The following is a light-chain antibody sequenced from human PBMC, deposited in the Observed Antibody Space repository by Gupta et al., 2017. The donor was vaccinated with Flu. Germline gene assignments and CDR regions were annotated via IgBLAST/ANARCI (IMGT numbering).Light chain of an antibody. Sequence: DIGMTQSPDSLAVSLGERATINCKSSQSVLHRSSNRNYLAWYQQKPGQPPKLLIYWASTRESAVPDEISGSRSARAFTLTINSLLAADDAVYYCRLDASTPNTFGEGTKLEIK. CDR3: RLDASTPNT. CDR1: QSVLHRSSNRNY. V-gene: IGKV4-1*01. CDR2: WAS. J-gene: IGKJ2*01.